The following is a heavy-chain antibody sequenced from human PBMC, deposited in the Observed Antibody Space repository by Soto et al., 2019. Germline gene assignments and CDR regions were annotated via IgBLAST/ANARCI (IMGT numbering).Heavy chain of an antibody. CDR2: IIPIFGTA. D-gene: IGHD1-26*01. V-gene: IGHV1-69*13. CDR3: AQHEMGSVWFDP. J-gene: IGHJ5*02. CDR1: GGTFSSYA. Sequence: ASVKVSCKASGGTFSSYAISWVRQAPGQGLEWMGGIIPIFGTANYAQKFRGRVTITADESTSTADMELSSLRSEDTAVYYCAQHEMGSVWFDPWGQGTLVTVSS.